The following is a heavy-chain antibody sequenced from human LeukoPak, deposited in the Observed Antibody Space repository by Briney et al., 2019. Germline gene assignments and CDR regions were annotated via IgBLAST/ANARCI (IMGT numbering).Heavy chain of an antibody. J-gene: IGHJ4*02. CDR1: GFSFHIYA. D-gene: IGHD3-22*01. V-gene: IGHV3-23*01. Sequence: PGGSLRLSCAASGFSFHIYAMTWVRQAPGRGLEWVSTVSGGGGTTHYADSVKGRFTISRDNSKNTLYLQMNNLRAEDTAVYYCAKDRGRIAAMVVVVTNTLDSWGQGTLVTVSS. CDR3: AKDRGRIAAMVVVVTNTLDS. CDR2: VSGGGGTT.